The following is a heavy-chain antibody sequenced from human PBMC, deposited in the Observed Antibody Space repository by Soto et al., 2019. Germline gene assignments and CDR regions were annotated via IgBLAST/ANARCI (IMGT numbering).Heavy chain of an antibody. J-gene: IGHJ4*02. D-gene: IGHD5-12*01. Sequence: QVQLVQSGDEVKKPGSSVKVSCKASGDTFTNHVFNWVRQAPGQGLEWMGGIISLFGTPNYSRRFQGRVTITADESTATSYMELSSLRSDDTAVYYCARDLGSGYDRGDHWGQGTLVTVSS. V-gene: IGHV1-69*12. CDR3: ARDLGSGYDRGDH. CDR2: IISLFGTP. CDR1: GDTFTNHV.